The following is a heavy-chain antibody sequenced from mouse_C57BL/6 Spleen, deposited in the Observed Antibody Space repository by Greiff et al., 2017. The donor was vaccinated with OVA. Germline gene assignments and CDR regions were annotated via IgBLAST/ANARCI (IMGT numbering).Heavy chain of an antibody. D-gene: IGHD1-1*01. V-gene: IGHV2-2*01. CDR2: IWSGGST. Sequence: QVQLKESGPGLVQPSQSLSITCTVSGFSLTSYGVHWVRQSPGKGLEWLGVIWSGGSTDYNAAFISRLSISKDNSKSQVFFKMNSLQADDTAIYYCARNPSYYYGSRNWYFDVWGTGTTVTVSS. CDR3: ARNPSYYYGSRNWYFDV. J-gene: IGHJ1*03. CDR1: GFSLTSYG.